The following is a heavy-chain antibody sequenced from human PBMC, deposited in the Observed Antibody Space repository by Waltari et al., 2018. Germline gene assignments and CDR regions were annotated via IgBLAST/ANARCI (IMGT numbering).Heavy chain of an antibody. V-gene: IGHV3-23*04. CDR2: ISGSGGST. CDR3: AKPRDSSTYYYYGMDV. Sequence: EVQLVESGGGLVQPGGSLRLSCAASGFTFSSYWMSWVRQAPGKGLEWVSAISGSGGSTYYADSVKGRFTISRDNSKNTLYLQMNSLRAEDTAVYYCAKPRDSSTYYYYGMDVWGQGTTVTVSS. D-gene: IGHD2-2*01. CDR1: GFTFSSYW. J-gene: IGHJ6*02.